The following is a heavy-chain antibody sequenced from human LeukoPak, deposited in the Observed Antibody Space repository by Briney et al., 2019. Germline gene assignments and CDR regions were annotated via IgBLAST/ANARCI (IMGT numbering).Heavy chain of an antibody. CDR2: IYYSGST. D-gene: IGHD3-10*01. Sequence: SETLSLTCTVSGGSISSYYWSWIRQPPGKGLEWIGYIYYSGSTNYNPSLKSRVTISVDTSKNQFSLKLSSVTAADTAVYYCASADYYGSGSFDYWGQGTLVTVSS. J-gene: IGHJ4*02. CDR3: ASADYYGSGSFDY. V-gene: IGHV4-59*08. CDR1: GGSISSYY.